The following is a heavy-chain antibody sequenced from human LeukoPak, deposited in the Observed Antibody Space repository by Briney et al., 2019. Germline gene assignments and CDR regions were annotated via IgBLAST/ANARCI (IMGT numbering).Heavy chain of an antibody. Sequence: SETLSLTCTVSGGSIRTSRYYWCWIRQPPGKGLEWIGSLYHTGSTYYNPSLKSRVNISVDTSKNQFSLKLNSVTAADTAVYYCARQADFALVEMATIMTDYWGQRTLVTVSS. CDR1: GGSIRTSRYY. CDR2: LYHTGST. D-gene: IGHD5-24*01. V-gene: IGHV4-39*01. CDR3: ARQADFALVEMATIMTDY. J-gene: IGHJ4*02.